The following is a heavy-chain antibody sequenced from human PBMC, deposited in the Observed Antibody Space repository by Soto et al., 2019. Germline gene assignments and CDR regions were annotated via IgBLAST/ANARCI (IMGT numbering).Heavy chain of an antibody. CDR1: GYTFTSYD. D-gene: IGHD3-16*01. V-gene: IGHV1-8*01. J-gene: IGHJ4*02. CDR2: MNPNSGNT. CDR3: ASFFRSDDYFGGTPGPFDY. Sequence: GASVKVSCKASGYTFTSYDINWVRQATGQGLEWMGWMNPNSGNTGYAQKFQGRVTMTRNTSISTAYMELSSLRSEDTAVYYCASFFRSDDYFGGTPGPFDYGGQGALVTVSS.